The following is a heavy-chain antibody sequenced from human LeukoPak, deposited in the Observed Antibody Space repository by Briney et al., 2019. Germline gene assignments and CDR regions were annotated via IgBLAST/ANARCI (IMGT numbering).Heavy chain of an antibody. D-gene: IGHD1-1*01. Sequence: GGSLRLSCAASGFTFSSYWMSWVRQAPGKGLEWVANIKQDGSEKFYVDSVKGRFTISRDNARNSLYLQMNSLRAEDEAVYYCARVRRYGPDYWGQGTLVTVSS. CDR3: ARVRRYGPDY. J-gene: IGHJ4*02. V-gene: IGHV3-7*01. CDR2: IKQDGSEK. CDR1: GFTFSSYW.